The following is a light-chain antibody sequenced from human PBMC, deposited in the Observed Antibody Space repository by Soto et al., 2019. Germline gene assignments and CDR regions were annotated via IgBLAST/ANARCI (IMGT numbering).Light chain of an antibody. CDR2: TNN. V-gene: IGLV1-47*02. Sequence: QAVVTQPPSASGTPGQRVSISCSGRSSNIGSNYVYWYQQLPGTAPKLLMYTNNQRPSGVPDRFSGSKSGTSASLAISGLRSEDEADYYCATWDDSLSAWVFGGGTKVTVL. J-gene: IGLJ3*02. CDR3: ATWDDSLSAWV. CDR1: SSNIGSNY.